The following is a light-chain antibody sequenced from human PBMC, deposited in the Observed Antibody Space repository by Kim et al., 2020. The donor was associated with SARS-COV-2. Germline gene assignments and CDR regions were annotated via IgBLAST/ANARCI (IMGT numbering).Light chain of an antibody. CDR3: QQFNNYPQT. Sequence: AAVGDRVTITCRASQDITTALAWYQQKPGNAPKLLIYYAATLQSGGPSRCSGSWSGTDFTLTISSLQPEDVATYYCQQFNNYPQTFGQGTKVDIK. CDR2: YAA. J-gene: IGKJ1*01. V-gene: IGKV1D-13*01. CDR1: QDITTA.